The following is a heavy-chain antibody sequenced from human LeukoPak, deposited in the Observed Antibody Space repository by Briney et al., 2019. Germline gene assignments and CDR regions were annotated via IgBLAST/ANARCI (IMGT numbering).Heavy chain of an antibody. Sequence: GGALRLSCAASGFTFSSYGMSWVRQAPGKGLEWVSGISGSGGNTYYADSVKGRFTISRDNSKNTLYLQMNSLRAEDTAVYYCAKDKEVGDYWGQGTLVTVSS. CDR1: GFTFSSYG. J-gene: IGHJ4*02. CDR3: AKDKEVGDY. V-gene: IGHV3-23*01. CDR2: ISGSGGNT.